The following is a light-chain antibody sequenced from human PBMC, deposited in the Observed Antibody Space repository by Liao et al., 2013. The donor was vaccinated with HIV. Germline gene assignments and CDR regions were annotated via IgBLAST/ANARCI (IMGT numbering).Light chain of an antibody. CDR1: NIGSKS. Sequence: SYVLTQPTLSVSRPQERRPGLPCGGDNIGSKSVHWYQQGPGQAPVLVISYDNGRPSGIPERFSGSNSGNTATLIISRVEAGDEADFYCHVWDNNSDPLTVFGTGTKLTVL. CDR2: YDN. V-gene: IGLV3-21*04. CDR3: HVWDNNSDPLTV. J-gene: IGLJ1*01.